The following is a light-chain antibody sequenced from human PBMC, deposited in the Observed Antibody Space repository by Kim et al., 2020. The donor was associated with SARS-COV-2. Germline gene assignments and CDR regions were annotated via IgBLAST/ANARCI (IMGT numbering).Light chain of an antibody. Sequence: DIQLTQSPSFLSASVGDRVTITCRASQGISSFLAWYQQKPGKAPKLLIYGSSSLQYGVPSRFSGSGSGTVVTHTISSLQPEDFATYYCQQHKSYPRTFGQGTRVEIK. CDR2: GSS. CDR3: QQHKSYPRT. CDR1: QGISSF. J-gene: IGKJ5*01. V-gene: IGKV1-9*01.